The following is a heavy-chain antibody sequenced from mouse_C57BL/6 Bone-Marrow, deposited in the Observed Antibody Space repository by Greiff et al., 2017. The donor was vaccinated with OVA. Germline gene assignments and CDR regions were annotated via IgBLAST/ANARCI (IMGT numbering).Heavy chain of an antibody. V-gene: IGHV5-17*01. CDR1: GFTFSDYG. D-gene: IGHD2-5*01. J-gene: IGHJ1*03. CDR3: ARWSNYWYFDV. Sequence: DVKLVESGGGLVKPGGSLKLSCAASGFTFSDYGMHWVRQAPEKGLEWVAYISSGSSTIYYADTVKGRFTISRDNAKNTLFLQMTSLRSEDTAMYYCARWSNYWYFDVWGTGTTVTVSS. CDR2: ISSGSSTI.